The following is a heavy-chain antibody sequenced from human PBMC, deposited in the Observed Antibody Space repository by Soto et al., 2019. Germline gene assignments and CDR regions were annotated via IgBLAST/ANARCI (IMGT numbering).Heavy chain of an antibody. J-gene: IGHJ4*02. CDR2: VYLGGSDT. Sequence: GESLKISCKGSGYTFTNYWIGWVRQMPGKGLEWMGIVYLGGSDTRYRPSFQGQVTISADKSITTAYLHWSSLRASDTAMYYCAIALHGTSYFDDWGQGTLVTVSS. CDR3: AIALHGTSYFDD. V-gene: IGHV5-51*01. CDR1: GYTFTNYW. D-gene: IGHD1-7*01.